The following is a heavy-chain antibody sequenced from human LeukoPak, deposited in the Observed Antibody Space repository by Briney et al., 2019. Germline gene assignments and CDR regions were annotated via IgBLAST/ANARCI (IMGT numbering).Heavy chain of an antibody. D-gene: IGHD5-18*01. CDR2: IYTTGHA. CDR3: ARHGYTASHFFLDY. CDR1: SGSINSNY. V-gene: IGHV4-4*07. J-gene: IGHJ4*02. Sequence: SETLSLTCSVSSGSINSNYWGWVRQPAGRGLEWIGRIYTTGHADYDPSLQSRVTMSVDTSQKQFSLNLRSVTAADTAFYFCARHGYTASHFFLDYWSQGTLVTVSS.